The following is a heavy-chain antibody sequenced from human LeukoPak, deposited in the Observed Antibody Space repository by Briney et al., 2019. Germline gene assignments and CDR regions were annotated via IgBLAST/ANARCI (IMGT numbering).Heavy chain of an antibody. Sequence: SETLSLTCTVSGASITSHYWSWIRQPPGKGLEYIAYICYSGTTNYNPSLKSRVTISIDTSKNQFSLKLTSVTAADTAVYYCARLTDDVVVPSITYHYFDSWGQGTRVTVSS. J-gene: IGHJ4*02. CDR3: ARLTDDVVVPSITYHYFDS. V-gene: IGHV4-59*08. D-gene: IGHD2-2*01. CDR2: ICYSGTT. CDR1: GASITSHY.